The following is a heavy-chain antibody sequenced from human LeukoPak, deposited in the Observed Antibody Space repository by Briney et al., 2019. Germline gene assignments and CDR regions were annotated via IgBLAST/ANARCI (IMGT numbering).Heavy chain of an antibody. CDR2: IYYSGST. J-gene: IGHJ4*02. CDR1: GGSISSSSYY. Sequence: PSETLSLTCTVSGGSISSSSYYWGWIRQPPGKGLEWIGSIYYSGSTYYNPPLKSRVTISVDTSKNQFSLKLSSVTAADTAVYYCARQTYGNYFDYWGQGTLVTVSS. D-gene: IGHD4-17*01. V-gene: IGHV4-39*01. CDR3: ARQTYGNYFDY.